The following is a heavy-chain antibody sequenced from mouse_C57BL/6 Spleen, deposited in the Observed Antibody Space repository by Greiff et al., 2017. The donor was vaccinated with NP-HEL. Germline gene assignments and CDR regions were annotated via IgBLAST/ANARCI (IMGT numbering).Heavy chain of an antibody. J-gene: IGHJ3*01. CDR2: ISDGGSYT. CDR1: GFTFSSYA. Sequence: EVQGVESGGGLVKPGGSLKLSCAASGFTFSSYAMSWVRQTPEKRLEWVATISDGGSYTYYPDNVKGRFTISRDNAKNNLYLQMSHLKSEDTAMYYCARDGYDGLRGFAYWGQGTLVTVSA. V-gene: IGHV5-4*01. D-gene: IGHD2-3*01. CDR3: ARDGYDGLRGFAY.